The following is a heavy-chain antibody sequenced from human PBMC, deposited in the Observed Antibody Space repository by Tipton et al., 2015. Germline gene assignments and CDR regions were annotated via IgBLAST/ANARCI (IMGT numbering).Heavy chain of an antibody. CDR2: ISYTDVA. J-gene: IGHJ6*02. Sequence: TLSLTCAVSAYSISSDYYWGWIRQPPGKGLEWIGYISYTDVAHYNPALKSRVTISVDTSKNQFSLTLNSVAAADTAVYYCARDLEHGMDVWGQGTTVTVSS. D-gene: IGHD5-24*01. CDR1: AYSISSDYY. CDR3: ARDLEHGMDV. V-gene: IGHV4-61*01.